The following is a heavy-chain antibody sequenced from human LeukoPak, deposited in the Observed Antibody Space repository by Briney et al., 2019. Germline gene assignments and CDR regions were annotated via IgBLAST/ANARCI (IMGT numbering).Heavy chain of an antibody. D-gene: IGHD6-13*01. Sequence: SVKVSCKASGYTFTSYYMRWVRQAPGQGPEWMGGIIPIFGTANYAQKFQGRVTITADESTSTAYMELSSLRSEDTAVYYCARATGYSSSWYRTTTSYYFDYWGQGTLVTVSS. V-gene: IGHV1-69*13. CDR1: GYTFTSYY. J-gene: IGHJ4*02. CDR3: ARATGYSSSWYRTTTSYYFDY. CDR2: IIPIFGTA.